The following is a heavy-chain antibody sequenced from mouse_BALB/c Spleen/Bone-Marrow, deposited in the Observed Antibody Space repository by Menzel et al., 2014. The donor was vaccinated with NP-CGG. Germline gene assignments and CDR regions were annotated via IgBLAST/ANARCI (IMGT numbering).Heavy chain of an antibody. V-gene: IGHV5-9*02. Sequence: EVQGVESGGGLVKPGGSLKLSCAASGFAFSSYDMSWVRQTPEKRLEWVATISSGGSYTYYPDGVKGRFTISRDNARNTLYLQMSSLRSEDTALYYCARPLTGAYFDYWGQGTSLPVSS. CDR3: ARPLTGAYFDY. CDR1: GFAFSSYD. D-gene: IGHD4-1*01. CDR2: ISSGGSYT. J-gene: IGHJ2*02.